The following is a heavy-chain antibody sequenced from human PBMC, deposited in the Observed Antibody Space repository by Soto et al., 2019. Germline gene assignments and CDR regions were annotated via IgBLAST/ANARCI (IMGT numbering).Heavy chain of an antibody. Sequence: QVQLQESGPGLVKPSQTLSLTCTVSGGSISSGGYYWSWIRQHPGKGLEWIGYIYHSGSTYYNPSLKSRVTISVDTSKNQFSLQLSSVTTADTAVYYCARGHFAHFDYWGQGTLVTVSS. CDR3: ARGHFAHFDY. CDR1: GGSISSGGYY. D-gene: IGHD3-3*02. CDR2: IYHSGST. J-gene: IGHJ4*02. V-gene: IGHV4-31*03.